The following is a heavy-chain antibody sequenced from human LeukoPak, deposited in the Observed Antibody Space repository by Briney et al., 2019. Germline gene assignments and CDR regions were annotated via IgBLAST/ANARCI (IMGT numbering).Heavy chain of an antibody. CDR2: IYYSGRT. D-gene: IGHD6-19*01. CDR1: GGSISTYY. J-gene: IGHJ6*03. Sequence: SETLSLTCTVSGGSISTYYWNWIRQPPGKGLEWIGYIYYSGRTNYNPSLKSRVSISIDTSKNQFSLKLSSVTPEDTAVYYCARDHSSGWYRNYYYYMDVWGKGTTVTISS. V-gene: IGHV4-59*12. CDR3: ARDHSSGWYRNYYYYMDV.